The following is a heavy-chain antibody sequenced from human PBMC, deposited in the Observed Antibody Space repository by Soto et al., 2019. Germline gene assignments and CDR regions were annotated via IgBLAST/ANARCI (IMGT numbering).Heavy chain of an antibody. J-gene: IGHJ2*01. CDR3: ARELYTNNWNKVTDFDL. Sequence: QVQLVQSEAEVRNPGSSVKVSCKVSGGSFTTYPISWVRQPPGQGLEWMGATVPIFGTPNYALKFQDRVTIAADRSTTTVYMELRGLKSEDTAVYYCARELYTNNWNKVTDFDLWGRGTLVAVSS. CDR2: TVPIFGTP. CDR1: GGSFTTYP. V-gene: IGHV1-69*06. D-gene: IGHD1-20*01.